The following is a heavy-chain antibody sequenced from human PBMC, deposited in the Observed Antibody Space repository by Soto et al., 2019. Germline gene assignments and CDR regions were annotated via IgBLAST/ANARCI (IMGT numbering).Heavy chain of an antibody. D-gene: IGHD6-19*01. V-gene: IGHV4-59*02. CDR1: GGSVSSFF. Sequence: SETLSLTCTVSGGSVSSFFWSWIRQPPGRGLEWIGYLYYGGSTHYSPSLKSRVNISVDTSQNQFSLTLMSVTAADTAIYYCARVRHGWTFFDYWSQGTLVTVSS. CDR3: ARVRHGWTFFDY. J-gene: IGHJ4*02. CDR2: LYYGGST.